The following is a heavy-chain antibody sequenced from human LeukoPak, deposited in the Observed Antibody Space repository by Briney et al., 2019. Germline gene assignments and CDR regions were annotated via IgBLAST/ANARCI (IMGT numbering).Heavy chain of an antibody. V-gene: IGHV1-69*04. Sequence: GASVKVSCEASGGTFSSYAISWVRQAPGQGLEWMGRIIPIVGITNSAQKFQGRVTITADKSTSTAYMELSSLKSQDTAVYYCARESGGSYCLDYWGQGTLVTVSS. CDR3: ARESGGSYCLDY. CDR2: IIPIVGIT. J-gene: IGHJ4*02. D-gene: IGHD1-26*01. CDR1: GGTFSSYA.